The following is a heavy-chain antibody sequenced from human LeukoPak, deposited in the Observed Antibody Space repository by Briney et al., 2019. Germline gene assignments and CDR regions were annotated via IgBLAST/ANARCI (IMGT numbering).Heavy chain of an antibody. CDR2: INPNSGGT. CDR1: GYTFTGYY. V-gene: IGHV1-2*02. CDR3: ASESSGWYGEHNWFDP. Sequence: GASVKVSCKASGYTFTGYYMHWVRQAPGQGLEWMGWINPNSGGTNYAQKFQGRVTMTRDTSISTAYMELSRLRSDDTAVYYCASESSGWYGEHNWFDPWGQGTLVTVSS. D-gene: IGHD6-19*01. J-gene: IGHJ5*02.